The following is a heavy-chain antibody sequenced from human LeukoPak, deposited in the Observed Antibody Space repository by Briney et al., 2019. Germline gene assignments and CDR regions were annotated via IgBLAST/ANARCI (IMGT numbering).Heavy chain of an antibody. CDR3: ARDPRPSYDSSGYYYPGDY. CDR2: INPSGGRI. V-gene: IGHV1-46*01. CDR1: GYTFTSYY. J-gene: IGHJ4*02. Sequence: ASVKVSCKASGYTFTSYYMHWVRQAPGQGLEWMAIINPSGGRISYAQKFQGRVTMTRDTSTSTVYMELSSLRSEDTAVYYCARDPRPSYDSSGYYYPGDYWGQGTLVTASS. D-gene: IGHD3-22*01.